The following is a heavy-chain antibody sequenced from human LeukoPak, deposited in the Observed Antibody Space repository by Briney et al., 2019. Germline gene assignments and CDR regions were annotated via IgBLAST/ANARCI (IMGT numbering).Heavy chain of an antibody. CDR3: ARGTDYSSSWLSDY. J-gene: IGHJ4*02. V-gene: IGHV3-23*01. CDR2: ISGTGANT. Sequence: GGSLRLSCAASGFTFSSYATSWVRQAPGKGLEWVSTISGTGANTFYVDSVKGRFTISRDNSKNTLSLQMNSLTADDAAVYYCARGTDYSSSWLSDYWGQGILVTVSS. D-gene: IGHD6-13*01. CDR1: GFTFSSYA.